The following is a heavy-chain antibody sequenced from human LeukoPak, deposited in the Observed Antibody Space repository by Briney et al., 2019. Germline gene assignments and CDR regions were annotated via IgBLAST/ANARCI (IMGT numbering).Heavy chain of an antibody. CDR1: GYTSTGYY. D-gene: IGHD1-26*01. J-gene: IGHJ4*02. V-gene: IGHV1-2*02. CDR2: INPNSGGT. Sequence: ASVTVSCKASGYTSTGYYMHWVRQAPGQGLEWMGWINPNSGGTNYAQKFQGRVTMTRDTSISTAYMELSRLRSDDTAVYYCASSGWLGSYPKTNAYWGQGTLVTVSS. CDR3: ASSGWLGSYPKTNAY.